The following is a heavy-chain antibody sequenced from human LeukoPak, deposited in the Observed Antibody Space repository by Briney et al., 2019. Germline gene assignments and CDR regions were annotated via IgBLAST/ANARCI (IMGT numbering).Heavy chain of an antibody. CDR3: ARGLFRGKWQWLVLDAFDI. D-gene: IGHD6-19*01. J-gene: IGHJ3*02. CDR1: GYTFTSYG. CDR2: MNPNSGNT. Sequence: ASVKVSCKASGYTFTSYGISWVRQAPGQGLEWMGWMNPNSGNTGYAQKFQGRVTITRSTSISTAYMELSSLRSEDTAVYYCARGLFRGKWQWLVLDAFDIWGQGTMVTVSS. V-gene: IGHV1-8*03.